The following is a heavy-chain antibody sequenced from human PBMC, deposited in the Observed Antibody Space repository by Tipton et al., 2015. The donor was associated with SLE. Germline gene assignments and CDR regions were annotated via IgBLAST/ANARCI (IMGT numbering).Heavy chain of an antibody. CDR3: VVCSPSSCSYFDY. CDR1: GGSISRYY. Sequence: TLSLTCTVSGGSISRYYWGWIRQPAGKGLEWIGRIYTGGNTKYNPSLESRVTLLVDASKDQFSLRLTSVTAADTAVYYCVVCSPSSCSYFDYGGQGRLVTVSS. V-gene: IGHV4-4*07. J-gene: IGHJ4*02. CDR2: IYTGGNT. D-gene: IGHD2-2*01.